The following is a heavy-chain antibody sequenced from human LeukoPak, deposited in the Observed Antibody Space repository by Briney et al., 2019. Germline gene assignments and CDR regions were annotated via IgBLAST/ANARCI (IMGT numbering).Heavy chain of an antibody. CDR1: GFTFSSYA. Sequence: GGSLRLSCSASGFTFSSYAMHWVRQAPGKGLEWISYISSSGSTMYADSVKGRFTISRDNAKNSLYLQMNSLRAEDTAVYYCAREAHYGGNQPYYYGMDVWGQGTTVTVSS. CDR3: AREAHYGGNQPYYYGMDV. V-gene: IGHV3-48*04. J-gene: IGHJ6*02. D-gene: IGHD4-23*01. CDR2: ISSSGSTM.